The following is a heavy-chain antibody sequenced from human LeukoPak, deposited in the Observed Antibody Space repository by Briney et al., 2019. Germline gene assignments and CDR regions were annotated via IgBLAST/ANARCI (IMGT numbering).Heavy chain of an antibody. Sequence: GGSLRLSCAASGFTFSSYEMNWVRQAPGKGLEWVSYISSSGSTIYYADSVKGRFTISRDNAKNSLYLQMNSLKAEDTAVYYCAREGRDSSGYYNFDYWGQGTLVPVSS. J-gene: IGHJ4*01. CDR3: AREGRDSSGYYNFDY. D-gene: IGHD3-22*01. CDR1: GFTFSSYE. CDR2: ISSSGSTI. V-gene: IGHV3-48*03.